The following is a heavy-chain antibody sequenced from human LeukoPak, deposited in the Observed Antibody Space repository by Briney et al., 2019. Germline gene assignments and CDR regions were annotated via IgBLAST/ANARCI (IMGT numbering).Heavy chain of an antibody. CDR3: THNIMWFSGNY. Sequence: PSETLSLTCTVSGDSVSSRNCYWAWFRQPPGKGLEWIANVHYSGSTNYNPSLKSRVTISLDTSKNQISLNLNSVTAADTAVYFCTHNIMWFSGNYWGQGTLVTVSS. CDR2: VHYSGST. J-gene: IGHJ4*02. CDR1: GDSVSSRNCY. V-gene: IGHV4-39*07. D-gene: IGHD2-21*01.